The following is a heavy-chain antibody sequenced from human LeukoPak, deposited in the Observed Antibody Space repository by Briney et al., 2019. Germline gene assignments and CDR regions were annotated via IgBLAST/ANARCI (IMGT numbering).Heavy chain of an antibody. D-gene: IGHD3-10*01. V-gene: IGHV4-59*01. Sequence: SETLSLTCTVSGGSISSYYWSWIQQPPGKGLEWIGYIYYSGSTNYNPSLKSRVTISVDTSKNQFSLKLSSVTAADTAVYYCARTAPRRNYGSGISSYYFDYWGQGTLVTVSS. J-gene: IGHJ4*02. CDR1: GGSISSYY. CDR2: IYYSGST. CDR3: ARTAPRRNYGSGISSYYFDY.